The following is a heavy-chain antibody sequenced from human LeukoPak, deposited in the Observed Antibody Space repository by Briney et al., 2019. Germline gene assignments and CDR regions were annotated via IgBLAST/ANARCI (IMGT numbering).Heavy chain of an antibody. CDR1: GFAFSSYS. CDR3: AREGPRGNSQFDY. V-gene: IGHV3-33*08. D-gene: IGHD2/OR15-2a*01. J-gene: IGHJ4*02. Sequence: GRSLRLSCAASGFAFSSYSMHWVRQAPGKGLEWVALIWYDGSNKYYADSVKGRLTISRDNSKNTLYLQMNSLRAEDTAVYYCAREGPRGNSQFDYWGQGTLVTVSS. CDR2: IWYDGSNK.